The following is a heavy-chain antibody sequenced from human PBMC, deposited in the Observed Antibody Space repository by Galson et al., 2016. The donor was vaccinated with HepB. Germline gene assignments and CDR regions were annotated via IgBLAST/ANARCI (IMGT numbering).Heavy chain of an antibody. J-gene: IGHJ2*01. CDR2: INEDGSET. CDR1: GFTFSSYA. CDR3: ARRPLNSGWVYWYFDL. V-gene: IGHV3-7*01. Sequence: SLRLSCAASGFTFSSYAMSWVRQAPGKGLELVSNINEDGSETKYVDSVKGRFTISRDNAKNSLYLHMNSLRAEDTAVYYCARRPLNSGWVYWYFDLWGRGTLVTVSS. D-gene: IGHD6-19*01.